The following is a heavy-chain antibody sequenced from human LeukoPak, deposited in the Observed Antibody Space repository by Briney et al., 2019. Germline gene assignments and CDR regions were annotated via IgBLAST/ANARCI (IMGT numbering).Heavy chain of an antibody. D-gene: IGHD2-2*02. CDR1: GYSMSSGYY. CDR2: IYHSGST. Sequence: SETLCLTCTVSGYSMSSGYYWGWIRHPPGKGLEWIGSIYHSGSTYYNPSLKSRVTISVDTSKNQFSLKLSSVTAADTAVYYCARALPDCSSTSCYIRSYMDVWGKRTTVTVSS. CDR3: ARALPDCSSTSCYIRSYMDV. J-gene: IGHJ6*03. V-gene: IGHV4-38-2*02.